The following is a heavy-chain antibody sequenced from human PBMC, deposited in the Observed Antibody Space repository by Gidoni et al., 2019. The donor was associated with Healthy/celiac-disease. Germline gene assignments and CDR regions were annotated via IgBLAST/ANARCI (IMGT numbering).Heavy chain of an antibody. CDR3: ASYPIAVAGPGYYYMDV. V-gene: IGHV1-69*06. J-gene: IGHJ6*03. CDR1: GGTFSSYA. Sequence: QVQLVQSGAEVKKPGSSVKVSCKASGGTFSSYAISWVRQAPGQGLEWMGGIIPIFGTANYAQKFQGRVTITADKSTSTAYMELSSLRSEDTAVYYCASYPIAVAGPGYYYMDVWGKGTTVTVSS. D-gene: IGHD6-19*01. CDR2: IIPIFGTA.